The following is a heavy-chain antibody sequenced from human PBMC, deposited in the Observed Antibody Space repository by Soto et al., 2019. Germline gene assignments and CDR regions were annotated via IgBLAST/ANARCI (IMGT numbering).Heavy chain of an antibody. J-gene: IGHJ4*02. CDR3: VKGEYYYDSSGYYPFDY. V-gene: IGHV3-23*01. D-gene: IGHD3-22*01. Sequence: GGSLRLSCAASGFIFSSYATSWVRQAPGKGLEWVSAISGSGGSTYYADSVKGRFTISRDNSKNTQYLQMSSLRADDTAVYYCVKGEYYYDSSGYYPFDYWGQGTLVTVSS. CDR1: GFIFSSYA. CDR2: ISGSGGST.